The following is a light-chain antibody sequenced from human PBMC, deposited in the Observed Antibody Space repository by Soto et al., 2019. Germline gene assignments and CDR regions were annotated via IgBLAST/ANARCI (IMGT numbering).Light chain of an antibody. V-gene: IGLV1-40*01. CDR1: SSNIGAGYD. CDR3: QSYDSSLSGSDFDV. CDR2: GNS. Sequence: QSVLTQPPSVSGAPGQRVTISCTGSSSNIGAGYDVHWYQQLPGTAPKLLIYGNSNRPSGVPDRFSGSKSGTSASLAITGLQAEDEADYYCQSYDSSLSGSDFDVFGTGTKVTVL. J-gene: IGLJ1*01.